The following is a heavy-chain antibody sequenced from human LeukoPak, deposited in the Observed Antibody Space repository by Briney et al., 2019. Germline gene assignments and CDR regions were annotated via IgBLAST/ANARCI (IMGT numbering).Heavy chain of an antibody. V-gene: IGHV3-48*03. CDR3: ARTTRVRLGELSY. D-gene: IGHD3-16*02. CDR1: GFTFSSYE. CDR2: ISSSGSTI. J-gene: IGHJ4*02. Sequence: PGGSLRLSCAASGFTFSSYEMNWVRQAPGKGLEWVSYISSSGSTIYYADSVKGRFTISRDNAKNSLYLQMNSLRAEDTAVYYCARTTRVRLGELSYWGQGTLVTVSS.